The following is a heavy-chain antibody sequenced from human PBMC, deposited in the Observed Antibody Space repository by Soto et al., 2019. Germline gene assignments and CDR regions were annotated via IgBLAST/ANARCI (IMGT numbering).Heavy chain of an antibody. CDR3: ARAIAAAGI. Sequence: PGESLKISCAASGFTFSSYSMNWVRQAPGKGLEWVSYISSSSSTIYYADSVKGRFTISRDNAKNSLYLQMNSLRAEDTAVYYCARAIAAAGIWGQGTLVTDSS. CDR2: ISSSSSTI. V-gene: IGHV3-48*01. J-gene: IGHJ4*02. CDR1: GFTFSSYS. D-gene: IGHD6-13*01.